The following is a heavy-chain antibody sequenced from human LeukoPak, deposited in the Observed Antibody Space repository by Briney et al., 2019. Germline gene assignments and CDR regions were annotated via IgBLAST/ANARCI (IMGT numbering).Heavy chain of an antibody. J-gene: IGHJ4*02. Sequence: PGGSLRLSCAASGLAFSSHWMSWIRQAPGKGLEWVANINKDGGETSYLDSVRGRFTISRDNAKESVYLQMNSLRAEDTAVYYCARDPASPVPFDYWGQGTLVTVSS. CDR3: ARDPASPVPFDY. V-gene: IGHV3-7*05. CDR2: INKDGGET. CDR1: GLAFSSHW.